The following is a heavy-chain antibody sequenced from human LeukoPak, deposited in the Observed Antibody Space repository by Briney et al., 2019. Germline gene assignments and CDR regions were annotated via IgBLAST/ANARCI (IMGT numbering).Heavy chain of an antibody. Sequence: ASVKVSCKASGYTFTGYYRHWLRQAPGQGLEWMGWINPNSGDTNYAQKFQGRVTMTRDTSIRTAYMELSRLRSDDTDVYYCARGGYSGYDLDYWGQGTLVTVSS. CDR2: INPNSGDT. D-gene: IGHD5-12*01. CDR1: GYTFTGYY. V-gene: IGHV1-2*02. J-gene: IGHJ4*02. CDR3: ARGGYSGYDLDY.